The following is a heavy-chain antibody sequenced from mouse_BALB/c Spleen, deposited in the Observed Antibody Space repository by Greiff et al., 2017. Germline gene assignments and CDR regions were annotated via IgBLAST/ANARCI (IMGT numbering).Heavy chain of an antibody. CDR3: ARWGGSSFGYFDV. V-gene: IGHV5-17*02. CDR2: ISSGSSTI. J-gene: IGHJ1*01. CDR1: GFTFSSFG. Sequence: EVKLMESGGGLVQPGGSRKLSCAASGFTFSSFGMHWVRQAPEKGLEWVAYISSGSSTIYYADTVKGRFTISRDNPKNTLFLQMTSLRSEDTAMYYCARWGGSSFGYFDVWGAGTTVTVSS. D-gene: IGHD1-1*01.